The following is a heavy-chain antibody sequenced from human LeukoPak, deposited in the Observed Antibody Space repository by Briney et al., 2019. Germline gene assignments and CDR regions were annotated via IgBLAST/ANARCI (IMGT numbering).Heavy chain of an antibody. CDR2: IIPILGIA. J-gene: IGHJ4*02. D-gene: IGHD6-19*01. CDR1: GGTFSSYA. V-gene: IGHV1-69*04. CDR3: ARGTVAGSHWVDY. Sequence: GASVKVSCKASGGTFSSYAISWVRQAPGQGLEWMGRIIPILGIANYAQKFQGRVTITADKSTSTAYMELSSLRSEDTAVYYCARGTVAGSHWVDYWGQGTLVTVSS.